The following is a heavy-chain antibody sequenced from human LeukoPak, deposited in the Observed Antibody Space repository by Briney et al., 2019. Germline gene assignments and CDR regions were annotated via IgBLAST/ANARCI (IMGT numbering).Heavy chain of an antibody. Sequence: SETLSLTCTVPGDSIINYHWSWIRQPAGKGLEWIGRIHSSGATDYSPSLKSRVTISLDKYKSHFSLKLSSVTAADTAIYYCAREDSAAYCTSTNCFGFDYWGQGTLVTVSS. J-gene: IGHJ4*02. CDR1: GDSIINYH. D-gene: IGHD2-2*01. V-gene: IGHV4-4*07. CDR2: IHSSGAT. CDR3: AREDSAAYCTSTNCFGFDY.